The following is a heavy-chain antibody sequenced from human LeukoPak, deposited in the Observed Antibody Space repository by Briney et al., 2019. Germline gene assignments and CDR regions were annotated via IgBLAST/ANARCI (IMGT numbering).Heavy chain of an antibody. CDR1: GGSISSGGYS. Sequence: PSQTLSLTCAVSGGSISSGGYSWSWIRQPPGKGLEWIGYIYHSGSTYYNPSLKSRATISVDRSKNQFSLKLSSVTAADTAVYYCARDKLRYWFDPWGQGTLVTVSS. CDR2: IYHSGST. V-gene: IGHV4-30-2*01. D-gene: IGHD1-26*01. CDR3: ARDKLRYWFDP. J-gene: IGHJ5*02.